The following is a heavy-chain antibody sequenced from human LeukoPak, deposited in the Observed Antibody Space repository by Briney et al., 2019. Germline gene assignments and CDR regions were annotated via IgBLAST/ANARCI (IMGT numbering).Heavy chain of an antibody. V-gene: IGHV1-2*02. Sequence: ASVKVSCKASGFTFTDHYMHWVRQAPGQGPEWMGWINPKSGVTNYAQTLQGRVTMTRDTSISTVYMELSRLTTDDTAVYFCARPVRYDYRSGYYAYWGQGTLVTVSS. CDR1: GFTFTDHY. J-gene: IGHJ4*02. D-gene: IGHD3-3*01. CDR3: ARPVRYDYRSGYYAY. CDR2: INPKSGVT.